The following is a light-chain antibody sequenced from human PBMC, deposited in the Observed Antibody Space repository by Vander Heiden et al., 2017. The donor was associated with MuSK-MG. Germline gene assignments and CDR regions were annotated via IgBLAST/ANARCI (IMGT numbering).Light chain of an antibody. J-gene: IGKJ1*01. CDR2: KAS. CDR3: QQYSGSGT. V-gene: IGKV1-5*03. Sequence: ADRVTITCRASHSIYDSLAWYQQKPGKVPKLLIYKASILESGVPSRFSGTGSGTEFALTISILQPDDSATYYCQQYSGSGTFGQGTKVEIK. CDR1: HSIYDS.